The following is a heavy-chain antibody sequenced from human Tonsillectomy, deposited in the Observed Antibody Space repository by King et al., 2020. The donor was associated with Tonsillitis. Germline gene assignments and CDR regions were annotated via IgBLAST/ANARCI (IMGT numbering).Heavy chain of an antibody. CDR1: GFTFSDYA. J-gene: IGHJ4*02. CDR2: ISGSFGST. D-gene: IGHD3-10*01. Sequence: EVQLVESGGGLVQPGGSLRLSCAASGFTFSDYAMSWVRQAPGKGLEWVSAISGSFGSTYYADSVKGRFTISRDNSKNTLFLQMNSLRAEDTAVYYCAPTRGNIQFYFDYWGQGTLVTVSS. CDR3: APTRGNIQFYFDY. V-gene: IGHV3-23*04.